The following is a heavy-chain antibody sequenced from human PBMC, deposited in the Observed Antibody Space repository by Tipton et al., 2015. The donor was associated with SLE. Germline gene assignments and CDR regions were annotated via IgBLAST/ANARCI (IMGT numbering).Heavy chain of an antibody. V-gene: IGHV4-59*08. CDR3: ARLLPQYYYDSSGQNGDCWYFDL. CDR2: IYYSGST. CDR1: GGSISSYY. Sequence: TLSLTCTVSGGSISSYYWSWIRQPPGKGLEWIGYIYYSGSTNYNPSLKSRATISVDTSKNQFSLKLSSVTAADTAVYYCARLLPQYYYDSSGQNGDCWYFDLWGRGTLVTVSS. D-gene: IGHD3-22*01. J-gene: IGHJ2*01.